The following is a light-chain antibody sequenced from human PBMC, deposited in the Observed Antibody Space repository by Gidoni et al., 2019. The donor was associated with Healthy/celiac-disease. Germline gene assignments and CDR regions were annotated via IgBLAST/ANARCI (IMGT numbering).Light chain of an antibody. V-gene: IGLV1-44*01. J-gene: IGLJ2*01. CDR3: AAWDDSLNGVV. CDR2: SNN. Sequence: QSVLTQPPSASGTPGQRVTISCSGSSSNIGSNTVNWYQQLQGTAPKLLIYSNNQRPSGVPDRFSGSKSGTSASLAISGLQSEDEADYYCAAWDDSLNGVVFGGGTKLXVX. CDR1: SSNIGSNT.